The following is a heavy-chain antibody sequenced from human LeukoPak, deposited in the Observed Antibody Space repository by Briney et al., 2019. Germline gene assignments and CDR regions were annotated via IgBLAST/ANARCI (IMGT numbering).Heavy chain of an antibody. CDR1: GGTFSSYA. J-gene: IGHJ6*02. D-gene: IGHD6-6*01. V-gene: IGHV1-69*13. CDR3: ARGKQLDNYYYYGMDV. Sequence: ASVKVSCKASGGTFSSYAISWVRQAPGQGLEWMGGIIPIFGTANYAQKFQGRVTITADESTSTGYMELSSLRSEDTAVYCCARGKQLDNYYYYGMDVWGQGTTVTVSS. CDR2: IIPIFGTA.